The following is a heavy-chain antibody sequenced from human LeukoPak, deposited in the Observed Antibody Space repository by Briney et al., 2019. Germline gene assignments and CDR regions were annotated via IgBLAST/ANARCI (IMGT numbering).Heavy chain of an antibody. CDR3: SRSLSTAGIDY. J-gene: IGHJ4*02. CDR1: GYSITTGRY. Sequence: SETLSLTCAVFGYSITTGRYWGWIRLPPGKGLEWIGSIYQSGSTYYNPSLKSRVTISVDTSKNQFSLKLRSVTAADTAVYYCSRSLSTAGIDYWGQGTLVTVSS. D-gene: IGHD2-2*01. V-gene: IGHV4-38-2*01. CDR2: IYQSGST.